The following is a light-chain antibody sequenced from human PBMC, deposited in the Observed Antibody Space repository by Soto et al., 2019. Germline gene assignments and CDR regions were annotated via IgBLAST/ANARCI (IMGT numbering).Light chain of an antibody. CDR1: QSVSSY. CDR2: EAS. J-gene: IGKJ5*01. Sequence: EIVLTQSPATLSLSPGERATLSCRASQSVSSYLAWYQQKPGQAPRLLIYEASNRATGIPARFSGSGSGTDFTLTISSLEPEDFAVYYCQQRSNWRITFGQGTRLEIK. V-gene: IGKV3-11*01. CDR3: QQRSNWRIT.